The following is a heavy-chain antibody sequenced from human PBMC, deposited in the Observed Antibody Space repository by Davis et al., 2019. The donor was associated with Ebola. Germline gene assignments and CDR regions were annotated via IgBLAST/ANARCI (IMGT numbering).Heavy chain of an antibody. CDR1: GFSFSNYW. Sequence: GESLKISCAASGFSFSNYWIHWVRQAPGKGPVWVSRISPDGSATGYADSVKGRFTISRDNAKNTLYLQMNSLRAEDTAVYYCARAFGVVSYYYGMDVWGKGTTVTVSS. CDR3: ARAFGVVSYYYGMDV. D-gene: IGHD3-3*01. V-gene: IGHV3-74*01. J-gene: IGHJ6*04. CDR2: ISPDGSAT.